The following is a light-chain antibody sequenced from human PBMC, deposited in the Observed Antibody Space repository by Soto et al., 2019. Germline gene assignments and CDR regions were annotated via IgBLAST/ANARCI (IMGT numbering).Light chain of an antibody. Sequence: QSALTGPACVSVSPGQSITMSCTGTSSDIGGYNYVSWYQQHPGKAPKLMVYEVINRPSGVSHRFSGARSGNTASLTISGLQAEDEAVYYCASYSTTSTPYVFGTGTKVTVL. CDR1: SSDIGGYNY. CDR2: EVI. V-gene: IGLV2-14*01. CDR3: ASYSTTSTPYV. J-gene: IGLJ1*01.